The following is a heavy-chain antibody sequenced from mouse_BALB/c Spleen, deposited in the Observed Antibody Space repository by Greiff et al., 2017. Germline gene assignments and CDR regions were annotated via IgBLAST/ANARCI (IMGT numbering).Heavy chain of an antibody. J-gene: IGHJ4*01. CDR3: TRSRRGIYYAMDY. CDR2: INPSNGGT. CDR1: GYTFTSYY. V-gene: IGHV1S81*02. Sequence: QVQLKESGAELVKPGASVKLSCKASGYTFTSYYMYWVKQRPGQGLEWIGEINPSNGGTNFNEKFKSKATLTVDKSSSTAYMQLSSLTSEDSAVYYCTRSRRGIYYAMDYWGQGTSVTVSS.